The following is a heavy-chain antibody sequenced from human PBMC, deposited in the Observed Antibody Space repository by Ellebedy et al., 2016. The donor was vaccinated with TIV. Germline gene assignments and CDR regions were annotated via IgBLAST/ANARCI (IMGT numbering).Heavy chain of an antibody. CDR2: MNPDNGNT. J-gene: IGHJ5*02. D-gene: IGHD6-13*01. CDR3: ARGVAATAGKDWFNP. V-gene: IGHV1-8*01. Sequence: ASVKVSCXASGYVFTSYDIIWVRQATGQGLEWMGWMNPDNGNTGYAQNFQGRVTMTRDTSTSTVYMELSSLRSEDTAVYYCARGVAATAGKDWFNPWGQGTLVTVSS. CDR1: GYVFTSYD.